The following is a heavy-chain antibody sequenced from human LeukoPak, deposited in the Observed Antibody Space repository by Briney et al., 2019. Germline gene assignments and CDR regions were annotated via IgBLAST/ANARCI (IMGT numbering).Heavy chain of an antibody. J-gene: IGHJ3*02. V-gene: IGHV4-59*11. Sequence: SETLSLTCTVSGGSISSHFWSWVRQPPGKELEWIGSIYYTGSTNYNPSLKSRVTISVDTSKNQFSLKLTSATAADTAVYYCARDRISINALDMWGQGTMVTVSS. CDR2: IYYTGST. CDR1: GGSISSHF. D-gene: IGHD1-14*01. CDR3: ARDRISINALDM.